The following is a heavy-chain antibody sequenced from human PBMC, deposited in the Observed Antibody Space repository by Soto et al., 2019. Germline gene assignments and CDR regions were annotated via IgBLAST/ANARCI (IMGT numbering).Heavy chain of an antibody. CDR3: ARRWGEGRVDY. V-gene: IGHV4-4*02. CDR1: GGSISSSNW. Sequence: QVQLQESGPGLVKPSGTLSLTCAVSGGSISSSNWWSWVRQPPGKGLEWIGEIYHSGNTNYNPSLKSRVTRAVDKSSNQFSLKLSSVTAADTAVYYCARRWGEGRVDYWGQGTLVTVSS. J-gene: IGHJ4*02. D-gene: IGHD3-10*01. CDR2: IYHSGNT.